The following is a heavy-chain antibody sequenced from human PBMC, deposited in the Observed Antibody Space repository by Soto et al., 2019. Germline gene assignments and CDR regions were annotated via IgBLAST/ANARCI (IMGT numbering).Heavy chain of an antibody. V-gene: IGHV1-18*04. CDR3: ASDSWNYSDCFDP. CDR1: GYTFTTYG. CDR2: ISAYNGNT. J-gene: IGHJ5*02. Sequence: ASVKLSCKASGYTFTTYGISWVRQAPGQGLEWMGWISAYNGNTNYAQKLQGRVTMTTDTSTSTAYMELRSLRSDDTAVYCRASDSWNYSDCFDPWGQGTLVTVSS. D-gene: IGHD1-7*01.